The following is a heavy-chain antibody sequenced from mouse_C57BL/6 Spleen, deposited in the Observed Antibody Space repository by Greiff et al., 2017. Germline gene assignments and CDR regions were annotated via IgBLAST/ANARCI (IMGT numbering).Heavy chain of an antibody. J-gene: IGHJ4*01. D-gene: IGHD2-3*01. CDR1: GYTFTSYW. CDR3: ARWLLRSYAMDY. CDR2: IDPSDSYT. V-gene: IGHV1-69*01. Sequence: QVQLQQPGAELVMPGASVKLSCKASGYTFTSYWMHWVKQRPGQGLEWIGEIDPSDSYTNYNQKFKGKSTLTVDKSSSTAYMQLSSLTSEDSAVYYCARWLLRSYAMDYWGQGTSVTVSS.